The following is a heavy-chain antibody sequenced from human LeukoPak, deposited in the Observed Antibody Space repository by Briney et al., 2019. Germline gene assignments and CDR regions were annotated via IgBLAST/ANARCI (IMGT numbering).Heavy chain of an antibody. Sequence: SETLSLTCAVYGGSFSDYSWSWIRQPPGKRLEWIGEINHSGGTNHNPSLKSRVTISVDRSKNQFSLKLSSVTAADTAVYYCAGVVVPAAKRYYYYGMDVWGQGTTVTVSS. V-gene: IGHV4-34*01. D-gene: IGHD2-2*01. CDR2: INHSGGT. CDR1: GGSFSDYS. CDR3: AGVVVPAAKRYYYYGMDV. J-gene: IGHJ6*02.